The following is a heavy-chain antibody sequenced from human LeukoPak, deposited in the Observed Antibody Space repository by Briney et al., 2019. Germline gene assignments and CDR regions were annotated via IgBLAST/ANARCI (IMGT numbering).Heavy chain of an antibody. D-gene: IGHD3-16*01. CDR3: ARDPPSRGTRYFDY. CDR2: ISGSGGST. V-gene: IGHV3-23*01. Sequence: GGSLRLSCAASGFTFSSYGMSWVRQAPGKGLEWVSAISGSGGSTYYADSVKGRFTISRDNAKNSLYLQMDSLRVEDTAVYYCARDPPSRGTRYFDYWGQGTLVTVSS. J-gene: IGHJ4*02. CDR1: GFTFSSYG.